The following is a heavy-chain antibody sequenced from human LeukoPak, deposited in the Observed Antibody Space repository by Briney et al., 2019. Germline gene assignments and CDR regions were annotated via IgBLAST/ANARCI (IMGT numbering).Heavy chain of an antibody. V-gene: IGHV1-24*01. CDR2: LDPEDGET. CDR1: GYTLTELS. CDR3: ATLAGAVGDFDY. Sequence: ASVKVSCKVSGYTLTELSMHWVRQAPGKGLEWMGGLDPEDGETIYAQKFQGRVTMTEDTSTDTAYMELSSLRSEDTAVYYCATLAGAVGDFDYWGQGTLVTVSS. D-gene: IGHD3-10*01. J-gene: IGHJ4*02.